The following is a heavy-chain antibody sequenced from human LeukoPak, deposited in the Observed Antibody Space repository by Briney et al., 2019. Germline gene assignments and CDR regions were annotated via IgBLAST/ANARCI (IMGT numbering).Heavy chain of an antibody. D-gene: IGHD5-18*01. Sequence: GGSLRLSCAASGFTFSSYAMSWVRQAPGKGLEWVSAISGSGGTTYYADSVKGRFTISRDNSKNTLYLQMNSLRAVDTAVYYCARTPWIQLWSFFDYWGQGTLVTVSP. V-gene: IGHV3-23*01. J-gene: IGHJ4*02. CDR1: GFTFSSYA. CDR2: ISGSGGTT. CDR3: ARTPWIQLWSFFDY.